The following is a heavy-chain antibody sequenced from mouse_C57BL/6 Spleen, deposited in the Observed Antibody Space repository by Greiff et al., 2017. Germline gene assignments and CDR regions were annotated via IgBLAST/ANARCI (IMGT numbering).Heavy chain of an antibody. V-gene: IGHV5-17*01. CDR3: ARGPYYFDY. CDR1: GFTFSDYG. CDR2: ISSGSSTI. J-gene: IGHJ2*01. Sequence: EVKLQESGGGLVKPGGSLKLSCAASGFTFSDYGMHWVRQAPEQGLEWVAYISSGSSTIYYADTVKGRFTISRDNAKNTLFLQMTSLRSEDTAMYYCARGPYYFDYWGQGTTLTVSS.